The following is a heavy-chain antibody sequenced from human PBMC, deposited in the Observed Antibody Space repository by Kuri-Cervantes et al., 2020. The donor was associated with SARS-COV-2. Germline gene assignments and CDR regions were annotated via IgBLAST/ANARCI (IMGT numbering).Heavy chain of an antibody. J-gene: IGHJ4*02. Sequence: GESLKISCAASGFTVSSNYMSWVRQAPGKGLEWVSVIYSGGSTYYADSVKGRFTISRDNSKNTLYLQMSSLRAEDTAVYYCVKELDIAAAVDYWGQGTLVTVSS. CDR2: IYSGGST. CDR1: GFTVSSNY. V-gene: IGHV3-53*05. D-gene: IGHD6-13*01. CDR3: VKELDIAAAVDY.